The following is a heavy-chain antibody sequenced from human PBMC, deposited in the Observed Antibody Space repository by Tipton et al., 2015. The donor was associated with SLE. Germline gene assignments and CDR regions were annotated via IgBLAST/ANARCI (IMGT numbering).Heavy chain of an antibody. CDR3: ARGSGGTYCDAFDI. Sequence: TLSLTCAVSGGSISSNNWWSWVRQPPGKGLEWIGEISHSGSTKYNPSLKSRGTISVDKSNNQFSLRLSSVTAADTAVYYCARGSGGTYCDAFDIWGQGTLATVSS. CDR2: ISHSGST. V-gene: IGHV4-4*02. D-gene: IGHD1-26*01. CDR1: GGSISSNNW. J-gene: IGHJ3*02.